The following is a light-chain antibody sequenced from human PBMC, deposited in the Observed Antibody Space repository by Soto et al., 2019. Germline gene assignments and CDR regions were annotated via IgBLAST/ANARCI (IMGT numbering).Light chain of an antibody. CDR1: QSIRNH. V-gene: IGKV1-17*01. J-gene: IGKJ1*01. CDR2: AAS. CDR3: QQYNSYSWT. Sequence: DIQMTQSPSSLSASVEDRVIITCRASQSIRNHLNWYQQKPGIAPKLLIFAASSLQSGVPSRFSGSGSGTEFTLTISSLQPDDFATYYCQQYNSYSWTFGQGTKVDIK.